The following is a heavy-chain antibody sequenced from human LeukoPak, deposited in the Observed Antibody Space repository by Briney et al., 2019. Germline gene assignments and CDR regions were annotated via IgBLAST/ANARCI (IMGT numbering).Heavy chain of an antibody. CDR1: GGTFSSYA. CDR3: AREEMATIPAYYFDY. V-gene: IGHV1-69*05. D-gene: IGHD5-24*01. J-gene: IGHJ4*02. CDR2: IIPIFGTA. Sequence: SVKVSYKASGGTFSSYAISWVRQAPGQGLEWMGRIIPIFGTADYAQKFQGRVTITTDESTSTAYMELSSLRSEDTAVYYCAREEMATIPAYYFDYWGQGTLVTVSS.